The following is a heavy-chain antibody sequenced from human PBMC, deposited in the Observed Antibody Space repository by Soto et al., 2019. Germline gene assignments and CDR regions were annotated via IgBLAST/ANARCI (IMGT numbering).Heavy chain of an antibody. CDR3: ARGGGWSSGWYGSGIAKWELPRAYNWFDP. J-gene: IGHJ5*02. CDR2: INHSGST. Sequence: PAETLSLTCAVYGGSFIGYYCIWIRQPPGKGPEWIVEINHSGSTNYNPSLKSRVTISVDTSKNQFSLKLSSVTAADTAVYYCARGGGWSSGWYGSGIAKWELPRAYNWFDPWGQGTLVTVSS. D-gene: IGHD6-19*01. CDR1: GGSFIGYY. V-gene: IGHV4-34*01.